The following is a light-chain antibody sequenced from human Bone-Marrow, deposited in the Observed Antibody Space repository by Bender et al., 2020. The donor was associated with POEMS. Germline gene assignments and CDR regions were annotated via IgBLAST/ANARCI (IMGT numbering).Light chain of an antibody. V-gene: IGLV2-8*01. CDR2: EVN. Sequence: QSALTQPASVSGSPGQSITISCSGASGDVGYFNLVSWYQQHPGKAPKLIISEVNKRPSGVPVRFSGSKSGNTASLTVSGLQAEDEADYYCSAHGGTNNFYVFGTGTKVTVL. J-gene: IGLJ1*01. CDR1: SGDVGYFNL. CDR3: SAHGGTNNFYV.